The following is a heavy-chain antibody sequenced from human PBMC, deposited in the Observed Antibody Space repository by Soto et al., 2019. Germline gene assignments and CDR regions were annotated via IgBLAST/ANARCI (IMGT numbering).Heavy chain of an antibody. D-gene: IGHD3-22*01. CDR1: GFTFDDYN. V-gene: IGHV3-43*01. CDR2: ISRDGTNT. CDR3: VKETYYYDVSSYYPLGS. Sequence: VGSLRLSCAASGFTFDDYNMHWVRQAPGKGLEWVSLISRDGTNTNYAESVKGRFTISRDNSKNSLYLQMNSLRTEDTALYYCVKETYYYDVSSYYPLGSWGQGTLVTVSS. J-gene: IGHJ5*02.